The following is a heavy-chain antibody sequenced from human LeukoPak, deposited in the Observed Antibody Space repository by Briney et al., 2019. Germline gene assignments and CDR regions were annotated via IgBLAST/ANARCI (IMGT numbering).Heavy chain of an antibody. D-gene: IGHD5-18*01. CDR3: ARGRTGYLLY. Sequence: GGSLRLSCAAPGFTFSSYGMHWVRQAPGEGLEWVAVIWYDGSNKYYADSVKGRFTISRDNSKNTLYLQMNSLRAEDTAVYYCARGRTGYLLYWGQGTLVTVSS. V-gene: IGHV3-33*01. CDR2: IWYDGSNK. CDR1: GFTFSSYG. J-gene: IGHJ4*02.